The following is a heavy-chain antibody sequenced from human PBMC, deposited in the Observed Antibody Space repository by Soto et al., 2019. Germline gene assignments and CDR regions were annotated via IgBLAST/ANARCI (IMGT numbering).Heavy chain of an antibody. D-gene: IGHD2-15*01. V-gene: IGHV4-34*01. CDR1: GGSFSGYE. Sequence: XTLSLTCAVYGGSFSGYEWSWIRQPPGKGLELIGEINHSGSTNYNPSLKSRVTISVDTSKNQFSLKMSSVTAADTDVYYCARGRGRSSGNPTYYYYYGMDVWGQGTTATVSS. CDR3: ARGRGRSSGNPTYYYYYGMDV. CDR2: INHSGST. J-gene: IGHJ6*02.